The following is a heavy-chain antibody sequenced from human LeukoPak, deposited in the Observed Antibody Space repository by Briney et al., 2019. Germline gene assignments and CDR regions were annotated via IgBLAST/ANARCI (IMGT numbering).Heavy chain of an antibody. CDR3: ARVGARNYYYYGMDV. CDR1: GYTFTGYY. CDR2: INPNSGGT. V-gene: IGHV1-2*02. D-gene: IGHD6-6*01. Sequence: ASVKVSCKASGYTFTGYYMHWVRQAPGQGLEWMGWINPNSGGTNYAQKFQGRVTTTRDTSISTAYMELSRLRSDDTAVYYCARVGARNYYYYGMDVWGQGTTVTVSS. J-gene: IGHJ6*02.